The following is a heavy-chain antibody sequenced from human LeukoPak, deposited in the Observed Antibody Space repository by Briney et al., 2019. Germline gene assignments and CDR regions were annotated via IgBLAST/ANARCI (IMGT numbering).Heavy chain of an antibody. Sequence: QPGGSLRLSCAASGFTFDDYAMHWVRQAPGKGLEWVSGISWNSGSIGYADSVKGRFTISRDNAKNSLYLQMNSLRVEDMALYYCAKDIATMVRGAVDYWGQGTLVTVSS. J-gene: IGHJ4*02. CDR2: ISWNSGSI. D-gene: IGHD3-10*01. CDR3: AKDIATMVRGAVDY. V-gene: IGHV3-9*03. CDR1: GFTFDDYA.